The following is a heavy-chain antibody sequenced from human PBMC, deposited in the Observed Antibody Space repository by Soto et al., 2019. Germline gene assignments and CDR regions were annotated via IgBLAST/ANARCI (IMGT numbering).Heavy chain of an antibody. CDR2: ISYDGSNK. D-gene: IGHD6-19*01. J-gene: IGHJ4*02. CDR3: GKDRKQGVGFDN. CDR1: GFTFSSYG. V-gene: IGHV3-30*18. Sequence: GGSLRLSCAASGFTFSSYGMHWVRQAPGKGLEWVAVISYDGSNKYYADSVKGRFTISRDNSKNTLYLQMNSLRAEDTAVYYCGKDRKQGVGFDNWGRGTLVTVSS.